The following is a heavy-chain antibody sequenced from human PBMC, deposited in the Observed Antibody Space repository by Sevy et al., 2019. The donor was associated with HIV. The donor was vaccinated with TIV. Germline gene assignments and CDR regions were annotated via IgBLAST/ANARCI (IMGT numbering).Heavy chain of an antibody. Sequence: GGSLRLSCAASGFTFSSYAMHWVRQAPGKGLEWVAVISYDGSNKYYADSVKGRFTISRDNSKNTLYLQMNSLRAEDTAVYYCARDGGGYDILTGYYISARFADYWGQGTLVTVSS. J-gene: IGHJ4*02. CDR2: ISYDGSNK. CDR3: ARDGGGYDILTGYYISARFADY. D-gene: IGHD3-9*01. CDR1: GFTFSSYA. V-gene: IGHV3-30-3*01.